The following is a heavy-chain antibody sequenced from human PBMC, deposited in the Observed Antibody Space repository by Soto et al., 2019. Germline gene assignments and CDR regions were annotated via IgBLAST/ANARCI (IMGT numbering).Heavy chain of an antibody. CDR3: AKDLGGGGGVFDI. Sequence: EVQLLQSGGGLIQPGGSLRLSCAASGFTFDNYAMNWVRQAPGKGLEWVSIISDSGGSTYYTDSVKGRFTISRDNSKNTRYLQMNGPGDEETAVYHCAKDLGGGGGVFDIWGQGTMVVVSS. CDR2: ISDSGGST. D-gene: IGHD3-10*01. V-gene: IGHV3-23*01. J-gene: IGHJ3*02. CDR1: GFTFDNYA.